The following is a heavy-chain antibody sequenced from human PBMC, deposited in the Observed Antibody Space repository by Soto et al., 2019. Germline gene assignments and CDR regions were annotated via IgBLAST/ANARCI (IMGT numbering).Heavy chain of an antibody. CDR1: GGSFSGYY. V-gene: IGHV4-34*01. D-gene: IGHD3-10*01. CDR3: ASNTSGSPSWFDP. J-gene: IGHJ5*02. CDR2: INHSGST. Sequence: LYLTCAVYGGSFSGYYWSWIRQPPGKGLEWIGEINHSGSTNYNPSLKSRVTISVDTSKNQFSLKLSSVTAADTAVYYCASNTSGSPSWFDPWGLGTVLTVSS.